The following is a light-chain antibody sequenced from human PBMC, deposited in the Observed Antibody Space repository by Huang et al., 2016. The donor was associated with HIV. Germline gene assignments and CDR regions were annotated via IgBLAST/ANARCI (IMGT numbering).Light chain of an antibody. J-gene: IGKJ5*01. V-gene: IGKV2-30*01. CDR1: QSLIYSDGNTY. Sequence: DVVLTQSPLSLPVTLGQPASISCWSSQSLIYSDGNTYLSWFQQRPGQSPRRLLYKISNRDSGVPDRFSGSGSGSDFTRKISKVEAEDVAVYYCMQGTHWPPITFGQGTRLE. CDR2: KIS. CDR3: MQGTHWPPIT.